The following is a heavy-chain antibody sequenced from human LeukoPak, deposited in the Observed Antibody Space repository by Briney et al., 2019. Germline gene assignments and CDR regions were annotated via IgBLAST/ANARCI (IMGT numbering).Heavy chain of an antibody. CDR2: ISYDGSNK. CDR1: GFTFSSYG. CDR3: ARDDPYSSFDY. Sequence: GRSLRLSCAASGFTFSSYGMHWVRQAPGKGLEWVAVISYDGSNKYYADSVKGRFTISRDNVKNSLYLQMNSLRAEDTAVYYCARDDPYSSFDYWGQGTLVIVSS. J-gene: IGHJ4*02. D-gene: IGHD4-11*01. V-gene: IGHV3-30*03.